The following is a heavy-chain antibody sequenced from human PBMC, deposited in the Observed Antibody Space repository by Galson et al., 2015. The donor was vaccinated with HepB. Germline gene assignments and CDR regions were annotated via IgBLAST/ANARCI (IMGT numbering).Heavy chain of an antibody. CDR1: GGSFSDYS. CDR3: AREIPHDAFDV. Sequence: ETLSLTCAVYGGSFSDYSWNWIRQPPGKGLEWVGEISHSGSTNYNPSLKSRVSISVDTSKNQFSLKLSSVTAADTAVYYCAREIPHDAFDVWGQGTMVTVSS. CDR2: ISHSGST. V-gene: IGHV4-34*01. J-gene: IGHJ3*01.